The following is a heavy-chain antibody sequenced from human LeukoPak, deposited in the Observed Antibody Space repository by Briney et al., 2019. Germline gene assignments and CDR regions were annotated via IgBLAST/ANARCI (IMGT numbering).Heavy chain of an antibody. J-gene: IGHJ4*02. CDR3: AREGAYGDFTGVY. Sequence: ASVKVSCKASGGTCSSYAISWVRQAPGQGLEWMGGIIPIFGTANYAQKFQGRVTITADESTSTAYMELSSLRSEDTAVYYCAREGAYGDFTGVYWGQGTLVTVSS. D-gene: IGHD4-17*01. V-gene: IGHV1-69*01. CDR1: GGTCSSYA. CDR2: IIPIFGTA.